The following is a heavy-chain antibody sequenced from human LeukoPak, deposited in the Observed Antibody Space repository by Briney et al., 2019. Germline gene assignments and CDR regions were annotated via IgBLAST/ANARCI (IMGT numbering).Heavy chain of an antibody. Sequence: GGSLRLSCGASGFTFSSYAMSWVRQAPGKGLEWVANIKQDGSEKYYVDSVKGRFTISRDNAKNSLYLQMNSLRAEDTAVYYCARDAGGTIFGVGFYYYGMDVWGQGTTVTVSS. D-gene: IGHD3-3*01. CDR2: IKQDGSEK. J-gene: IGHJ6*02. CDR3: ARDAGGTIFGVGFYYYGMDV. V-gene: IGHV3-7*01. CDR1: GFTFSSYA.